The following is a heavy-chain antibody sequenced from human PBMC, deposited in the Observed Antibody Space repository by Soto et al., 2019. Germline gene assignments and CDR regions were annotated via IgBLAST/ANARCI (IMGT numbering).Heavy chain of an antibody. V-gene: IGHV3-30*18. Sequence: PGGSLRLSCAASGFTFSSYGMHWVRQAPGKGLEWVAVISYDGSNKYYADSVKGRFTISRDNSKNTLYLQMNSLRAEDTAVYYCAKVYNWNYMDPDYWGQGTLVTVSS. D-gene: IGHD1-7*01. CDR1: GFTFSSYG. CDR2: ISYDGSNK. J-gene: IGHJ4*02. CDR3: AKVYNWNYMDPDY.